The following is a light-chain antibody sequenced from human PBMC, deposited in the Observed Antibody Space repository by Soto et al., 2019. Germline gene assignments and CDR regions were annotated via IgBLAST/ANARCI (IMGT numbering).Light chain of an antibody. CDR3: QQYYSLST. CDR2: KAS. CDR1: QRISNW. V-gene: IGKV1-5*03. Sequence: IHMTHSPSTLSASVLYRVTITCRASQRISNWLAWYQQKPGKAPNLLIYKASTLESGIPSRFSGSGSGTEFTLTISSLQPDDFATYYCQQYYSLSTFGQGTKVDIK. J-gene: IGKJ1*01.